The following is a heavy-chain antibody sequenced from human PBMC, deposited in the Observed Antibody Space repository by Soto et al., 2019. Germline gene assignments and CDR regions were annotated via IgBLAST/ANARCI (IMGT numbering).Heavy chain of an antibody. V-gene: IGHV5-51*01. Sequence: GESLKSSCKGSGYSFTSYWIGWVRQMPVKGLEWMGIIYPGDSDTKYSPSFEGQVTISADKSISTAYLQWSSLKASDTAMYYCARRGAFPSWFDPWGQGTLVTVSS. J-gene: IGHJ5*02. D-gene: IGHD1-26*01. CDR2: IYPGDSDT. CDR3: ARRGAFPSWFDP. CDR1: GYSFTSYW.